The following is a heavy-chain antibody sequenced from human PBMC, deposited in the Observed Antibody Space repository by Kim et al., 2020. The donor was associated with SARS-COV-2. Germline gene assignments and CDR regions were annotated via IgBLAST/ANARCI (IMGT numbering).Heavy chain of an antibody. J-gene: IGHJ4*02. CDR2: A. D-gene: IGHD2-2*01. Sequence: ANYAQKFQGRVTITADKSTSTAYMELSSLRSEDTAVYYCARDGSTPSYDYWGQGTLVTVSS. CDR3: ARDGSTPSYDY. V-gene: IGHV1-69*04.